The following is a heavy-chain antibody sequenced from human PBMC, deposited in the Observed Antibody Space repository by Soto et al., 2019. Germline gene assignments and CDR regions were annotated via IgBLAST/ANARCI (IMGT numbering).Heavy chain of an antibody. CDR3: ARVIDSGYDLGDFDY. CDR2: INAGNGNT. D-gene: IGHD5-12*01. V-gene: IGHV1-3*01. Sequence: SVKVSCKASGYTFTHYAMHWVRQAPGQRLEWMGWINAGNGNTKCSQNFQGRVTITRDTSASTAYMELSSLRSEDTAAYFCARVIDSGYDLGDFDYWGQGTLVTVSS. CDR1: GYTFTHYA. J-gene: IGHJ4*02.